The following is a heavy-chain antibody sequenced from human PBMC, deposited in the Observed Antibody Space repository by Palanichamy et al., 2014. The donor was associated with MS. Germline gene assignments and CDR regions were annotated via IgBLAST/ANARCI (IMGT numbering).Heavy chain of an antibody. J-gene: IGHJ4*02. CDR1: GFTFSDYW. D-gene: IGHD5-12*01. CDR3: ARDVSYSGYGRYSLY. CDR2: IKEDGSEK. V-gene: IGHV3-7*03. Sequence: EVQLMESGGGLVQPGGSLRLSCAASGFTFSDYWMSWVRQAPGKGLEWVANIKEDGSEKYYVDSVKGRFTISRDNAKNSLYLQMNSLRAEDTAVYYCARDVSYSGYGRYSLYWGQGTLVTVSS.